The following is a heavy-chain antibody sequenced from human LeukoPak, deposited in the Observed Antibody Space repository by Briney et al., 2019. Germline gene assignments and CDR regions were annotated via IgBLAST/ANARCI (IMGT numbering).Heavy chain of an antibody. CDR2: KQDGSEK. D-gene: IGHD3-9*01. Sequence: KQDGSEKYYVDSVKGRFTISRDNAKNSLYLQMNSLRAEDTAVYYCARESYDILTGPADFDYWGQGTLVTVSS. V-gene: IGHV3-7*01. CDR3: ARESYDILTGPADFDY. J-gene: IGHJ4*02.